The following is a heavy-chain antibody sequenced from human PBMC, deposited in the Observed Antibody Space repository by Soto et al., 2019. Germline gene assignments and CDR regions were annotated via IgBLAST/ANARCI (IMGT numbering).Heavy chain of an antibody. V-gene: IGHV3-33*01. Sequence: GGSLRFSCAASGFTFSSYGMHWFRQAPGKGLEWVAVIWYDGSNKYYADSVKGRFTISRDNSKNTLYLQMNSLRAEDTAVYYCARSYYERRGYAHYYYYGMDGWGQGTTVTVAS. J-gene: IGHJ6*02. CDR2: IWYDGSNK. CDR3: ARSYYERRGYAHYYYYGMDG. CDR1: GFTFSSYG. D-gene: IGHD3-22*01.